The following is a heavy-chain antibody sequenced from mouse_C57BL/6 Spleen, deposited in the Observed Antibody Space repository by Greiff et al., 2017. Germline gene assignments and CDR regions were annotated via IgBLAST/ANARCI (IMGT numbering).Heavy chain of an antibody. CDR2: IDTSDSYT. CDR1: GYTFTSYW. D-gene: IGHD3-2*02. CDR3: ARGSSGYYAMDY. Sequence: QVQLQQPGAELVMPGASVKLSCKASGYTFTSYWMHWVKQRPGQGLEWIGEIDTSDSYTNYNQKFKGKSTLTVDKSSSPAYMQLSSLTSEASAFYYCARGSSGYYAMDYWGQGTSVTVSS. J-gene: IGHJ4*01. V-gene: IGHV1-69*01.